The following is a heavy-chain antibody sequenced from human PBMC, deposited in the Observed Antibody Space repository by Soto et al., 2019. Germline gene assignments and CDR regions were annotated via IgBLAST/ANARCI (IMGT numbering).Heavy chain of an antibody. CDR3: ANYSSRWTPFFDY. D-gene: IGHD6-13*01. CDR1: GFTFSSYA. J-gene: IGHJ4*02. V-gene: IGHV3-23*01. CDR2: ISGSGGST. Sequence: EVQLLESGGGLVQPGGSLRLSCAASGFTFSSYAMSWVRQAPGKGLEWVSAISGSGGSTYYADSVKGRFTISRDNSQNTLYLQMNSLRAEDTAVYYCANYSSRWTPFFDYWGQGSLVTVSS.